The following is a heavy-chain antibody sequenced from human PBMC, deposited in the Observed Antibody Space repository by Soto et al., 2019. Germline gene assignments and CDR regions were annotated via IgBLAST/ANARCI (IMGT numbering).Heavy chain of an antibody. CDR2: IYPGDSDT. D-gene: IGHD1-7*01. J-gene: IGHJ6*02. V-gene: IGHV5-51*01. CDR1: GYSFTNHW. Sequence: GESLKISCKGSGYSFTNHWIGWVRQMPGKGLEWMGIIYPGDSDTKYSPSFQGQVTFSADKSISTAYLQWISLKASDSAMYYCARRRGSGTTKYGSFHMDVWGQGTTVTVSS. CDR3: ARRRGSGTTKYGSFHMDV.